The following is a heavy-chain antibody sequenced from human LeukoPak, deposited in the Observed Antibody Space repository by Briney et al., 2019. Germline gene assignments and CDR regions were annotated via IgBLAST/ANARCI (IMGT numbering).Heavy chain of an antibody. Sequence: PSETLSLTCTVSGGSITNYYWSWIRQPAGKGLEWIGRIYTSGSTNNNPSLKSRVTMSIDTSKNQFSLKLRSLTAADTAVYYCARGGYGSLTFDYWGQGTLVTVSS. CDR1: GGSITNYY. CDR2: IYTSGST. CDR3: ARGGYGSLTFDY. V-gene: IGHV4-4*07. D-gene: IGHD3-10*01. J-gene: IGHJ4*02.